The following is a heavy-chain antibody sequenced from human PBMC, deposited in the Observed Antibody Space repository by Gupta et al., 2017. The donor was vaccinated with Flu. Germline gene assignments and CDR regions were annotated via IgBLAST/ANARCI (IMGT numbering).Heavy chain of an antibody. J-gene: IGHJ4*02. CDR2: INHSGST. Sequence: WSWIRQPPGKGLEWIGEINHSGSTNYNPSLKSRVTISVDTSKNQFSLKLSSVTAADTAVYYCARAIMIAASNWGQGTLVTVSS. V-gene: IGHV4-34*01. D-gene: IGHD3-16*01. CDR3: ARAIMIAASN.